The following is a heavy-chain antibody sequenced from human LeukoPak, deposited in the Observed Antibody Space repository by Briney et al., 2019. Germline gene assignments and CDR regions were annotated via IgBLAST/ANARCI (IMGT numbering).Heavy chain of an antibody. CDR3: ARDITSHYYDY. Sequence: GGSLRRSCSASGFTFTRHGMHWVRQAPGKGLEWAAVIWYDGSDKYYTDSVKGRFTISRDNSRNTLYLQMNSLRVEDTAIYYCARDITSHYYDYCGQGALVTVSS. CDR1: GFTFTRHG. V-gene: IGHV3-33*01. J-gene: IGHJ4*02. CDR2: IWYDGSDK. D-gene: IGHD1-14*01.